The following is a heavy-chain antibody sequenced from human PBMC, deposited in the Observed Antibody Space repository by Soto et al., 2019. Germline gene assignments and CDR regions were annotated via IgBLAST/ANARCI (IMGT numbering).Heavy chain of an antibody. J-gene: IGHJ4*02. Sequence: QVQLVQSGGEVKTPGASVKVSCRASGYSFTNYGITWVRQAPGQGLEWMGWINTYNGNTNYAQKFQGRLTMTTVTSTTTAYMELRSLKSDDTAMYFCAKDGVDETATATGGYWGQGTVVTVSS. CDR2: INTYNGNT. V-gene: IGHV1-18*01. CDR3: AKDGVDETATATGGY. D-gene: IGHD5-18*01. CDR1: GYSFTNYG.